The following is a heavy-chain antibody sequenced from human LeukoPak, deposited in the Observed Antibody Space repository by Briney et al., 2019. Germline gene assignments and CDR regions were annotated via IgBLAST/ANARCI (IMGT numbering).Heavy chain of an antibody. Sequence: SQTLSPTCSVSGGSIRSNTNFWGWDSSSYWGWIRQPPGKGLERIGSIHFTGTTYYNSSLQSRLTISVDTSKNLFSLKLTSVTATDTALYYCARQRDTASVGAFDTWGQGTMVIVSP. CDR1: GGSIRSNTNFWGWDSSSY. CDR2: IHFTGTT. V-gene: IGHV4-39*01. J-gene: IGHJ3*02. D-gene: IGHD2-2*02. CDR3: ARQRDTASVGAFDT.